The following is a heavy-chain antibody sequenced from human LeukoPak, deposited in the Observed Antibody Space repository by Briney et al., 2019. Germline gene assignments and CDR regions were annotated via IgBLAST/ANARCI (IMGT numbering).Heavy chain of an antibody. Sequence: GGSLRLSCAASGFTFSDYYMNWIRQAPGKGLEWVSYISTSSSYTNYADSVKGRFTISRDNAKNSLYLQMNSLRAEDTAVYYCARDGSGGSCYFDYWGQGTLVTGSS. D-gene: IGHD2-15*01. CDR3: ARDGSGGSCYFDY. J-gene: IGHJ4*02. CDR2: ISTSSSYT. CDR1: GFTFSDYY. V-gene: IGHV3-11*05.